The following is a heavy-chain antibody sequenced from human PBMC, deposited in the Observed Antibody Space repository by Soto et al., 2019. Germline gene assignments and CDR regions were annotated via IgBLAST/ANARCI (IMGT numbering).Heavy chain of an antibody. J-gene: IGHJ4*02. D-gene: IGHD3-16*02. CDR1: GFTFSDYY. CDR2: ISSSGSTI. Sequence: GGSLRLSCAASGFTFSDYYMSWIRQAPGEGLEWVSYISSSGSTIYYADSVKGRFTISRDNAKNSLYLQLNSLRAEDTAVYFCSRDSVWGSYRYIGTLDYWGQGTLVTVSS. CDR3: SRDSVWGSYRYIGTLDY. V-gene: IGHV3-11*01.